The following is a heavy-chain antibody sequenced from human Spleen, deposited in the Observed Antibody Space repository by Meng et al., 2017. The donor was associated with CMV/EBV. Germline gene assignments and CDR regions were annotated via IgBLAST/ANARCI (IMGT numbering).Heavy chain of an antibody. Sequence: GESLKISCAASGFTFDDYAMHWVRQAPGKGLEYVSAISSNGGSTYYADSVKGRFTISRDNSKNTLYLQMGSLRAEDMAVYYCARTGALGDKVGYYYYYGMDVWGQGTTVTVSS. CDR1: GFTFDDYA. CDR3: ARTGALGDKVGYYYYYGMDV. CDR2: ISSNGGST. D-gene: IGHD3-16*01. V-gene: IGHV3-64*02. J-gene: IGHJ6*02.